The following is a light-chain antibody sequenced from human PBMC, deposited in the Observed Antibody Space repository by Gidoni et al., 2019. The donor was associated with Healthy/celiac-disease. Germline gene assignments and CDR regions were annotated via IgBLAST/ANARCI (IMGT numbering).Light chain of an antibody. J-gene: IGKJ1*01. CDR3: MQALQTSWT. CDR2: LGS. CDR1: QILLHSNGYNY. V-gene: IGKV2-28*01. Sequence: DIVMTQSPLSLPVTPGEPASISCRSSQILLHSNGYNYLDLYLQKPGQSPQLLIYLGSNRASGVPDRFSGSGSGTDFTLKISRVEAEDVGVYYCMQALQTSWTFGQGTKVEIK.